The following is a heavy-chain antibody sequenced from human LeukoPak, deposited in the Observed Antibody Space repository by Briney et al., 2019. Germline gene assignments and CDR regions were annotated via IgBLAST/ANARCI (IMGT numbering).Heavy chain of an antibody. V-gene: IGHV4-59*08. CDR1: GGSIKPYY. Sequence: SETLSLTCTVSGGSIKPYYWSWIRQPPGKGLEWIGYIYYSGITNYDPALKGRVTISVDTSKNQFSLRLTSVTASDTAVYYCARHDFYYWGQGSLVTVSS. CDR2: IYYSGIT. J-gene: IGHJ4*02. CDR3: ARHDFYY.